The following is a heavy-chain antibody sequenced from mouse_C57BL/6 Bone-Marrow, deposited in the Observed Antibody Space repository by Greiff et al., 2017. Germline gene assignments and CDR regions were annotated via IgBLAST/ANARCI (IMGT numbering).Heavy chain of an antibody. D-gene: IGHD4-1*01. CDR1: GYTFTSYW. J-gene: IGHJ2*01. CDR2: IYPTSGRT. Sequence: QVQLQQPGAELVKPGASVKMSCKASGYTFTSYWITWVKQRPGQGLEWIGDIYPTSGRTNYNEKFKSKAILTVVTSSNTAYMQLSSLTSEDSAVFYCARSGPLGRSFDYWEQGTTLPVTS. V-gene: IGHV1-55*01. CDR3: ARSGPLGRSFDY.